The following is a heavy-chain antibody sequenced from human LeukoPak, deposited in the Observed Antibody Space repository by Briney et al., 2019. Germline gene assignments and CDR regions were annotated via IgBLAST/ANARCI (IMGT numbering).Heavy chain of an antibody. V-gene: IGHV1-2*06. CDR3: ARDLHTFGFDY. CDR1: GYTFTGYY. D-gene: IGHD3-16*01. J-gene: IGHJ4*02. CDR2: INPNSGGT. Sequence: ASVKVSCKASGYTFTGYYMHWVRQAPGQGLEWMGRINPNSGGTNYAQKFQGTVTMTRDTSISTAYMELSRLRSDDTAVYYCARDLHTFGFDYWGQGTLVTVSS.